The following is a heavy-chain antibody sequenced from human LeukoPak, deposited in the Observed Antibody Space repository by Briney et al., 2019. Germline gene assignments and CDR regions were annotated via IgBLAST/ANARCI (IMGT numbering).Heavy chain of an antibody. V-gene: IGHV3-74*01. CDR3: AKEATVTTLPQYGMDV. CDR2: INSDGSIT. Sequence: PGGSLRLSCAASGFTFSSYWMHWVRQAPGKGLMWVSRINSDGSITNYADSVKGRFTISRDNAKNTLYLQMNSLRAEDTAVYYCAKEATVTTLPQYGMDVWGQGTTVTVSS. CDR1: GFTFSSYW. J-gene: IGHJ6*02. D-gene: IGHD4-17*01.